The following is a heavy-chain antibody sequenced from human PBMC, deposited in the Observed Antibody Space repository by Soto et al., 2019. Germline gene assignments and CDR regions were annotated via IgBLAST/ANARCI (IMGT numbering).Heavy chain of an antibody. CDR3: ARDNGLAGSFDP. CDR2: ISIGATAI. Sequence: RRLSCAASGFTFRSYSMNWVRQAPGKGLEWISYISIGATAIFYADSVKGRFTISRDDAKNSLYLEMNSLRDEDTSVYYCARDNGLAGSFDPWGQGALVTVSS. D-gene: IGHD3-3*02. CDR1: GFTFRSYS. J-gene: IGHJ5*02. V-gene: IGHV3-48*02.